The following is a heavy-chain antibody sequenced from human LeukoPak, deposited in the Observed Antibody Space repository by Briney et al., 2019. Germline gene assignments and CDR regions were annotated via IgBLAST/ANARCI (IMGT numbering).Heavy chain of an antibody. CDR2: IKQDGSEK. V-gene: IGHV3-7*04. CDR3: ARGRQVYYDSSGCNY. Sequence: PGGSLRLSCEASGFTFSNYWMSWVRQAPGKGLEWVANIKQDGSEKYYVDSVKGRFTISRDNAKNSLYLQMNSLRAEDTAVYYCARGRQVYYDSSGCNYWGEATLVTVSS. J-gene: IGHJ4*02. CDR1: GFTFSNYW. D-gene: IGHD3-22*01.